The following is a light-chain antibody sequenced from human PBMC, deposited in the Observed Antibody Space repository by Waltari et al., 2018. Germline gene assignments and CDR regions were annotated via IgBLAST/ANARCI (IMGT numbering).Light chain of an antibody. J-gene: IGKJ1*01. Sequence: EIVLTQSPGSLSSSPGERVTLSCRARQSVSRALAWYQQKPGQPPRLLIFGASNRATGIPDRFSGSGSGTDLSLTISRRGPEDFAVYYCQHYVRLPATFGQGTKVEIK. CDR3: QHYVRLPAT. CDR2: GAS. CDR1: QSVSRA. V-gene: IGKV3-20*01.